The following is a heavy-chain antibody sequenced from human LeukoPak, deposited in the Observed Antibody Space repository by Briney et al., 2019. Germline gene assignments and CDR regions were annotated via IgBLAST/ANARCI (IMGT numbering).Heavy chain of an antibody. Sequence: GGSLRLSCAASGFTFSDYYMSWIRQAPGKGLEWVSYISSSSSYIYYADSVKGRFTISRDNAKNSLYLQMNSLRAEDTAVYYCARQEKAIYYYDSSGYYGAWGQGTLVTVSS. CDR2: ISSSSSYI. J-gene: IGHJ5*02. CDR3: ARQEKAIYYYDSSGYYGA. D-gene: IGHD3-22*01. CDR1: GFTFSDYY. V-gene: IGHV3-11*06.